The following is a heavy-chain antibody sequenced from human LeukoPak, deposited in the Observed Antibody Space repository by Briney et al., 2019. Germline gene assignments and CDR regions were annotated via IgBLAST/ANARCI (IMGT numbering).Heavy chain of an antibody. CDR2: VNPNSGGT. CDR1: GYTFTGYY. V-gene: IGHV1-2*02. D-gene: IGHD3-22*01. Sequence: ASVKVSCKASGYTFTGYYMHWGRQAPGQGLEWMGWVNPNSGGTKYAQKFQDRVTMTRDTSISTAYMELSRLRSDDTAVYYCARGSGYYDSSGYYNFDYWGQGTLVTVSS. J-gene: IGHJ4*02. CDR3: ARGSGYYDSSGYYNFDY.